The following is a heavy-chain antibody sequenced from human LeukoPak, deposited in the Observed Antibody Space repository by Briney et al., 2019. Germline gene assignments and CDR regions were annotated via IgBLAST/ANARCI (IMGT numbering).Heavy chain of an antibody. V-gene: IGHV3-48*02. CDR3: ARDEDAF. CDR1: GFTFNSYN. Sequence: AVSLRLSCAASGFTFNSYNMNWVRQAPAKGLEWISYISSDSSTIFYADSVKGRFTISRDNVKNSLFLQLNSLRDEDTAVYYCARDEDAFGGQGTLVTVSS. J-gene: IGHJ4*02. CDR2: ISSDSSTI.